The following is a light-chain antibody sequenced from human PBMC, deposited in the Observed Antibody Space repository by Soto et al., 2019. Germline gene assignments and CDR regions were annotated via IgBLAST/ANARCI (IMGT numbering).Light chain of an antibody. J-gene: IGLJ1*01. Sequence: QSVLTQPASVSGSPGQSITISCTGTSSDVGAYNHVPWYQQHPGKAPQLIIYEVSNRPSGLSNRFSASKSGNTASLTISGLQSEDEADYYCCSFTTSSTLVFGTGTKVTVL. V-gene: IGLV2-14*01. CDR1: SSDVGAYNH. CDR2: EVS. CDR3: CSFTTSSTLV.